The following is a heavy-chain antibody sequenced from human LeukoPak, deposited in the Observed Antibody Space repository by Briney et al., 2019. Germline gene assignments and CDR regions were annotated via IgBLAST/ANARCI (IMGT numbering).Heavy chain of an antibody. CDR1: GFTFSSYA. J-gene: IGHJ4*02. V-gene: IGHV3-23*01. Sequence: GGSLRLSCAASGFTFSSYAMSWVRQAPGKGLEWVSAISGSGGSTYYADSVKGRFTISRDNSKNTLYLQMNSLRAEDTAVYYCAKSAYYGRYSSSQNWNFRPSLLYYFDYWGQGTLVTVSS. D-gene: IGHD6-6*01. CDR2: ISGSGGST. CDR3: AKSAYYGRYSSSQNWNFRPSLLYYFDY.